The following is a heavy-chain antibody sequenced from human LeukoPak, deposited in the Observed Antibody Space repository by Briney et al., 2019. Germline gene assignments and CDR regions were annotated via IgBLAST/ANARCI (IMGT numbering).Heavy chain of an antibody. CDR1: GYTFTSYD. J-gene: IGHJ4*02. D-gene: IGHD6-13*01. CDR2: MNPSSGNT. Sequence: ASVKVSCKVSGYTFTSYDINWVRQATGQGLEWMGWMNPSSGNTGYAQKFQGRITMTRNTSISTAYMELSSLTSEDTAVYYCARIAAAGNRRLNYWGQGTLVTVSS. V-gene: IGHV1-8*01. CDR3: ARIAAAGNRRLNY.